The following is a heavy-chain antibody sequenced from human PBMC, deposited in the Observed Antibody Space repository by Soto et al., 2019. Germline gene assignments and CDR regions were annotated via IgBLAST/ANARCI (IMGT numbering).Heavy chain of an antibody. V-gene: IGHV3-74*01. J-gene: IGHJ3*02. Sequence: EVQLVESGGGLVQPGGSLRLSCAASGFTFSNYWMHWVRQSPGKGLVWVSRIKTDGSDTHYADSVTGRFTISRDNAKNTLYLQMNSLRDEDTDVYYCARPRTSDWAYDIWGQGTMVIVSS. CDR2: IKTDGSDT. D-gene: IGHD3-9*01. CDR1: GFTFSNYW. CDR3: ARPRTSDWAYDI.